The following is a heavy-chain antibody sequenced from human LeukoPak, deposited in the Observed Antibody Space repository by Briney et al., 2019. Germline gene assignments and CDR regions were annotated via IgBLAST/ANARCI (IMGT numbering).Heavy chain of an antibody. Sequence: PSETLSLTCAVSGYSISSGYYWGWIRQPPGKGLEWIGSIYHSGSTYYNPSLKSRVSISVDTSKNQFSLKLSSVTAADTAVYCCARLGSYYDSSGFDYWGQGTLVTVSS. CDR1: GYSISSGYY. V-gene: IGHV4-38-2*01. CDR3: ARLGSYYDSSGFDY. J-gene: IGHJ4*02. D-gene: IGHD3-22*01. CDR2: IYHSGST.